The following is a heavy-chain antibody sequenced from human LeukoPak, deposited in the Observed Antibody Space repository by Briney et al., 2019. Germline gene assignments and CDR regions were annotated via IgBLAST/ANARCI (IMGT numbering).Heavy chain of an antibody. V-gene: IGHV3-21*01. CDR1: GFTFSSYS. D-gene: IGHD5-24*01. CDR3: ARGYGDGYNSDAFDI. CDR2: INSSSSYI. Sequence: GGSLRLSCAASGFTFSSYSMNWVRQAPGKGLEWVSSINSSSSYIYYADSVKGRFTISRDNAKNSLYLQMNSLRAEDTAVYYCARGYGDGYNSDAFDIWGQGTMVTVSS. J-gene: IGHJ3*02.